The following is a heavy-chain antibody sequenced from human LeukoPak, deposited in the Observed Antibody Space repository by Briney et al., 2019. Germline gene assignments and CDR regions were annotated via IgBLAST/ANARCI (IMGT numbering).Heavy chain of an antibody. CDR2: MNQDGSRK. CDR1: GFTFSSSW. CDR3: TRDSQGSGAYSTDH. Sequence: GGSLRLSCVASGFTFSSSWMSWVRQGPGKGPEWVANMNQDGSRKYYVDSVKGRFTISRDNAKNSLFLQMNGLRDEDTAVYYCTRDSQGSGAYSTDHWGQGTLVTVSS. V-gene: IGHV3-7*01. J-gene: IGHJ4*02. D-gene: IGHD3-10*01.